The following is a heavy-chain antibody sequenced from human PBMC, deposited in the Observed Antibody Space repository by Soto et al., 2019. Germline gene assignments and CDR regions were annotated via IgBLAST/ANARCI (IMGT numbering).Heavy chain of an antibody. CDR2: IRDSGSGR. J-gene: IGHJ4*02. V-gene: IGHV3-48*04. CDR1: GFIFGSYT. Sequence: HPGGSLRLSCAASGFIFGSYTMNWVRQAPGKGLEWVSTIRDSGSGRYYVDSVKGRFTISRDNAKNSLYLQMNSLSAEDTAVYYCASLTGAFWGQGTVVTVSS. D-gene: IGHD3-16*01. CDR3: ASLTGAF.